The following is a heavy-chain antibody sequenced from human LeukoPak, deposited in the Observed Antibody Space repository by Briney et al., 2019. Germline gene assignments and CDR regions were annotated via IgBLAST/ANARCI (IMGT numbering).Heavy chain of an antibody. CDR1: GYFIRNNYS. D-gene: IGHD3-3*01. CDR3: ARVFGQKLTFNIDS. V-gene: IGHV4-38-2*02. Sequence: SETLSLTCTVSGYFIRNNYSWGWIRQSPGKGLEWIGSIHQSGLTYYNPALKSRVAFSVDTSKNQFFLKVDSVTATDTAVYYCARVFGQKLTFNIDSWGQGTLVTVSS. J-gene: IGHJ4*02. CDR2: IHQSGLT.